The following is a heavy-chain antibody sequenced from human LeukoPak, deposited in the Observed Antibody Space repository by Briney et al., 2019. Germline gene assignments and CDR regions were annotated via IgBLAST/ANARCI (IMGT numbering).Heavy chain of an antibody. D-gene: IGHD6-19*01. V-gene: IGHV1-69*05. J-gene: IGHJ5*02. CDR2: IIPIFGTA. CDR3: ARETYSSGWYFPPA. Sequence: GASVKVSCKASGGTFSSYAISWVRQAPGQGLEWMGRIIPIFGTANYAQKFQGRVTITTDESTSTAYMELNSLRSEDKAVYYCARETYSSGWYFPPAWGQGTLVTVSS. CDR1: GGTFSSYA.